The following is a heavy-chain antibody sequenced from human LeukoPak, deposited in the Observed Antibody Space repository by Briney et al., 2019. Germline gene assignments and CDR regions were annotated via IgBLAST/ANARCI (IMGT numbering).Heavy chain of an antibody. J-gene: IGHJ4*02. V-gene: IGHV3-23*01. D-gene: IGHD2-21*01. CDR2: ISGSGGTT. Sequence: GGSLRLSCAASGFTFSSYAMSWVRQAPGKGLEWVSVISGSGGTTYYRDSVKGRFTIFRDNPKNTLYLQMNSLRAEDTALYYCAKSLSGYWYYFYYWAQGTLVTVSS. CDR3: AKSLSGYWYYFYY. CDR1: GFTFSSYA.